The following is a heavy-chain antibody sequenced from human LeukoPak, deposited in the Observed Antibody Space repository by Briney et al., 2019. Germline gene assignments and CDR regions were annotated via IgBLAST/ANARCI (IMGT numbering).Heavy chain of an antibody. D-gene: IGHD3-10*01. CDR3: ARSPGYYGSGTDLDY. V-gene: IGHV1-2*02. J-gene: IGHJ4*02. CDR1: GYTFTGYC. CDR2: INPNSDGT. Sequence: ASVKVSCKASGYTFTGYCMHWVRQAPGQGLEWMGWINPNSDGTNYAQKFQGRVTMTRDTSISTAYMELSRLRSDDTAVYYCARSPGYYGSGTDLDYWGQGTLVTVSS.